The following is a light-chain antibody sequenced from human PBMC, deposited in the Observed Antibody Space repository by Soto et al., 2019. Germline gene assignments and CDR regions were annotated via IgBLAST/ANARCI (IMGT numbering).Light chain of an antibody. Sequence: QSVLTQPASVSGSPGQSITISCTGTSSDVGGYNFVSWYQQHPGKAPKLMIYDVTYRPSGVSNRFSGSKSGNTASLTISGLQAEDEADYYCSSHAGSTLVVFGGGTKLTVL. CDR2: DVT. CDR1: SSDVGGYNF. J-gene: IGLJ2*01. CDR3: SSHAGSTLVV. V-gene: IGLV2-14*01.